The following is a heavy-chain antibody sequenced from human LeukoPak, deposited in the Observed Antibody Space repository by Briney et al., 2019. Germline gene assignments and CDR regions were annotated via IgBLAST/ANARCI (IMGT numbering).Heavy chain of an antibody. D-gene: IGHD5-18*01. Sequence: ASVKVSCKASGYTFTGYYMHWVRQAPGQGLEWMGRINPNSGGTNYAQKFQGRVTMTRDTSISTAYMELSRLRSDDTAVYYCAGSPYSYGFTSDYWGQGTLVTVSS. V-gene: IGHV1-2*06. CDR3: AGSPYSYGFTSDY. CDR2: INPNSGGT. J-gene: IGHJ4*02. CDR1: GYTFTGYY.